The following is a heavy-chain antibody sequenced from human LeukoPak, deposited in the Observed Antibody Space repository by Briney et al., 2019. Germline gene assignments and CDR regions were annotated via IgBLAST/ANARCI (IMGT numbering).Heavy chain of an antibody. J-gene: IGHJ4*02. V-gene: IGHV1-69*02. D-gene: IGHD6-19*01. CDR2: ISAYNGNT. CDR3: ARSSVAVAGYFDY. CDR1: GGTFTTYT. Sequence: EASVKVSCKASGGTFTTYTFSWVRQAPGQGLEWMGWISAYNGNTNYAQKFQGRVTITADKSTSTAYMELSSLRSEDTAVYYCARSSVAVAGYFDYWGQGTLVTVSS.